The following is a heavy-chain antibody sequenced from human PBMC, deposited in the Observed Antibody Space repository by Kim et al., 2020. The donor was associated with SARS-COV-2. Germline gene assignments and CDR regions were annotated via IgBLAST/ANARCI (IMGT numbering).Heavy chain of an antibody. CDR3: AKDWYYYGSGSYFDY. V-gene: IGHV3-33*06. Sequence: GGSLRLSCAASGFTFSSYGLHWVRQAPGKGLEWVAVIWYVGSNTYYADSVKGRFTISRDNSKNTLYLQMNSLRAEDTAVYYCAKDWYYYGSGSYFDYWGQGTLGTASS. CDR1: GFTFSSYG. J-gene: IGHJ4*02. D-gene: IGHD3-10*01. CDR2: IWYVGSNT.